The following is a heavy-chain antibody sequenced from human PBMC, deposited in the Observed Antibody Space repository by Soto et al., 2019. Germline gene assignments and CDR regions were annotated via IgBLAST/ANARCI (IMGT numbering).Heavy chain of an antibody. CDR1: GGTISSWY. Sequence: QVQLQESGPGLVKPSETLSLTCTVSGGTISSWYWSWIRQPPGKGLEWIGDIYYSGSTNCNPSLKSGVTIAVDTSKNQFSLKLSSVTAADTAVYYCARRYGSAIDYWGQGTLVTVSS. D-gene: IGHD1-26*01. V-gene: IGHV4-59*08. J-gene: IGHJ4*02. CDR3: ARRYGSAIDY. CDR2: IYYSGST.